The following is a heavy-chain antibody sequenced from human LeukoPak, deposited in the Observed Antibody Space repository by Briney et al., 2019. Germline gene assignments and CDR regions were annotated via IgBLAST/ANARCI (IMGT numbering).Heavy chain of an antibody. CDR1: GGTFSSYA. CDR2: IIPIFGTA. J-gene: IGHJ4*02. Sequence: SVKVSCKASGGTFSSYAISWVRQAPGQGLEWMGGIIPIFGTANYAQKFRGRVTITADESTSTAYMELSSLRSEDTAVYYCARGNIAARLHYFDYWGQGTLVTVSS. V-gene: IGHV1-69*01. CDR3: ARGNIAARLHYFDY. D-gene: IGHD6-6*01.